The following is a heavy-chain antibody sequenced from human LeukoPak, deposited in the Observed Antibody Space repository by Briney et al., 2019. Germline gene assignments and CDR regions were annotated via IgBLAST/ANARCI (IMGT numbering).Heavy chain of an antibody. J-gene: IGHJ2*01. V-gene: IGHV4-59*01. CDR1: GASSSDCY. CDR3: ARHPYPGIYFDL. Sequence: PSETLSLTCTVSGASSSDCYYSWIRQPPGKGLEWLGYIYYSGNTNYNPSLESRVTISVDTSKNHFSLRLSSVTAADTAVYYCARHPYPGIYFDLWGRGNLVTVSS. CDR2: IYYSGNT.